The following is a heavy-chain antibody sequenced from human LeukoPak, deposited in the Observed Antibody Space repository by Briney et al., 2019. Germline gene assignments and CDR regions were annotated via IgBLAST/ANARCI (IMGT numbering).Heavy chain of an antibody. Sequence: PSETLSLTCTVSGGSISSYYWSWLRQPPGKGLEWIRYIYYSGSTNYNPSLKSRVTISVDKSKKQFSLKLSSGTAADTAVYYCARGPYKYDGSGAFDIWGQGTMVTVSS. CDR2: IYYSGST. CDR3: ARGPYKYDGSGAFDI. V-gene: IGHV4-59*08. CDR1: GGSISSYY. D-gene: IGHD3-22*01. J-gene: IGHJ3*02.